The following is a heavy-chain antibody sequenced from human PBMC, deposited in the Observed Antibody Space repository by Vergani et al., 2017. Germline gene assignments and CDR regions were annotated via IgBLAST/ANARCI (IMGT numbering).Heavy chain of an antibody. J-gene: IGHJ2*01. Sequence: QVQLVQSGGGVVQPGRSLRLSCAASGFTFSSYGTHWVRPAPGKGLEWVAVIWYDGSNKYYADSVKGRFTISRDNSKNTLYLQMNSLRAEDTAVYYCARDPPNRGESWYFDLWGRGTLVTVSS. V-gene: IGHV3-33*01. CDR2: IWYDGSNK. CDR3: ARDPPNRGESWYFDL. CDR1: GFTFSSYG. D-gene: IGHD3-10*01.